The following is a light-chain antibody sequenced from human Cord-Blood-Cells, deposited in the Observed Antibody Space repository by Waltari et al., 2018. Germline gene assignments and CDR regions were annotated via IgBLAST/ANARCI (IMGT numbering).Light chain of an antibody. V-gene: IGLV2-8*01. J-gene: IGLJ3*02. Sequence: QSALTQPPSASGSPGQSVTIPCTGTSSDVGGYNYVPWYQQHPGKAPKLMIYEGSKRPSGVPDRFSGSKSGNTASLTVSGLQAEDEADYYCSSYAGSNNWVFGGGTKLTVL. CDR2: EGS. CDR3: SSYAGSNNWV. CDR1: SSDVGGYNY.